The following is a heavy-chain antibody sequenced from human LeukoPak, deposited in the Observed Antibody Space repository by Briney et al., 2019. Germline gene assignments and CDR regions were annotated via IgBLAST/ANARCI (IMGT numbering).Heavy chain of an antibody. D-gene: IGHD3-3*01. CDR3: ARDGCPFLEWLYTNWFDP. CDR2: ISAYNGNT. Sequence: ASVKVSCKASGYTFTSYGISWVRQAPGQGLEWMGWISAYNGNTNYAQKLQGRVTMTTDTSTSTAYMELRSLRSDDTAVYYCARDGCPFLEWLYTNWFDPWGQGTLVTVSS. CDR1: GYTFTSYG. V-gene: IGHV1-18*01. J-gene: IGHJ5*02.